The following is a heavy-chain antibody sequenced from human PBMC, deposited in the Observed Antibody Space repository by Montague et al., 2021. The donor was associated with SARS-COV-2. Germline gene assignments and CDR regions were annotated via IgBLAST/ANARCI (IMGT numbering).Heavy chain of an antibody. CDR1: GFTYRGSW. CDR3: VRRGGSGWPFEN. CDR2: INADGNEQ. D-gene: IGHD6-19*01. V-gene: IGHV3-7*01. Sequence: SLRLSCAASGFTYRGSWMSWVRQAPGKGLEWVANINADGNEQNYVDSVEGRFTTSRDNAQNSLYLRLRSLRVEDTSLYYCVRRGGSGWPFENWGQGALVTVSS. J-gene: IGHJ4*02.